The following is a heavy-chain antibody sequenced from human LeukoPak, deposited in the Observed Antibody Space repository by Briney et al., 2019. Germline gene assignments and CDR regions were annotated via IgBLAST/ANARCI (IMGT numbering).Heavy chain of an antibody. D-gene: IGHD1-26*01. CDR2: IRSKANSYAT. Sequence: PGGSLRLSCAASGFTFSGSAMHWVRQASGKGLEWVGRIRSKANSYATAYAASVKGRFTISRDDSKNTAYLQMNSLKTEDTAVYYCTIVGAADAFDIWGQGTMVTVSS. V-gene: IGHV3-73*01. J-gene: IGHJ3*02. CDR1: GFTFSGSA. CDR3: TIVGAADAFDI.